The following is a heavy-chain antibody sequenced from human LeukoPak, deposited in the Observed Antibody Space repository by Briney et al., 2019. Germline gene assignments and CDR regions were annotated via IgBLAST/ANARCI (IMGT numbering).Heavy chain of an antibody. Sequence: GGSLRLSCVAPGFTFNNYGIHWVRQAPGKGLEWVAVIWYDGSNKYYADSVKGRFTISRDNSKNTVYLEMNSLRVEDTAVYYCAKDYSGTYFDYWGQGTLVTVSS. CDR2: IWYDGSNK. CDR1: GFTFNNYG. CDR3: AKDYSGTYFDY. J-gene: IGHJ4*02. D-gene: IGHD1-26*01. V-gene: IGHV3-33*06.